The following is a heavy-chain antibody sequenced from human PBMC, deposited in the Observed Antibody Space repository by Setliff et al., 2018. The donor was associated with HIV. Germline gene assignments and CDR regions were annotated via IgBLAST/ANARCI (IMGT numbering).Heavy chain of an antibody. D-gene: IGHD3-16*02. V-gene: IGHV4-34*01. J-gene: IGHJ4*02. CDR2: INRGGST. Sequence: SETLSLTCAVYGGSFSDYYWSWIRQPPGKGLEWIGEINRGGSTNYNPSLKSRVTISLDTSKRQFPLKLSSVTAADTAVYYCARELYREWDYFDYWGQGTLVTVSS. CDR3: ARELYREWDYFDY. CDR1: GGSFSDYY.